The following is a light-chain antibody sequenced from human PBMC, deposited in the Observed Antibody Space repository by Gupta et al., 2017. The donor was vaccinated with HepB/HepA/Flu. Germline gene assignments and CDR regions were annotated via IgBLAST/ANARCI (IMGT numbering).Light chain of an antibody. V-gene: IGLV1-44*01. CDR1: SSNIGSNS. Sequence: QSVLTQSPSASGTPGQRVTISCSGSSSNIGSNSVNWYQQLTGTAPKVLMYSNNQWPSGVPDRFSGSKIGTSASLAISGLQSEDEANYYCAACDDSLNGRVFGGGTKLTVL. J-gene: IGLJ3*02. CDR2: SNN. CDR3: AACDDSLNGRV.